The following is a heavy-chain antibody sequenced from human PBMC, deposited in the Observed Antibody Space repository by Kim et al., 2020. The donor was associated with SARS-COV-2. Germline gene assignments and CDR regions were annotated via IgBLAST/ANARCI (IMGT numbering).Heavy chain of an antibody. D-gene: IGHD3-10*01. CDR2: INTNTGNP. J-gene: IGHJ4*02. CDR1: GYSFTSHA. V-gene: IGHV7-4-1*02. Sequence: ASVKVSCKASGYSFTSHAMNWVRQAPGQGLEWMGWINTNTGNPTYAQGFTGRFVFSLDTSVSTAYLHITSLKADDTAVYYCASVLYDSGRALPDCWGQGTLVTVSS. CDR3: ASVLYDSGRALPDC.